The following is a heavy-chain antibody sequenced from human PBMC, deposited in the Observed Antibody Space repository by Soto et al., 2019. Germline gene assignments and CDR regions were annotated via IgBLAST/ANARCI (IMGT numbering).Heavy chain of an antibody. D-gene: IGHD3-10*01. CDR3: AKDPQARELRGYFHY. V-gene: IGHV3-23*01. CDR2: ISGSGGST. J-gene: IGHJ4*02. CDR1: VFTFSSSA. Sequence: GGSLRLSCAASVFTFSSSAMSWVRDSPGKWLEWVSAISGSGGSTYYADSVKGRFTISRDNSKNTLYLQMNSLRAEDTAVDYCAKDPQARELRGYFHYWCQGTLVTVS.